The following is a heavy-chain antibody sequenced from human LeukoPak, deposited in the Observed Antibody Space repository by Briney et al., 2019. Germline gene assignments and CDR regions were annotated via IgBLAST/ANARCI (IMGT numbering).Heavy chain of an antibody. V-gene: IGHV3-20*04. Sequence: PGGSLRLSCAASGFTFDDYGMSCVRQAPGKGLEWVSGINWNGGSTGHADSVKGRFTISRDNAKNSLYLQMNSLRAEDTALYYCASGGARGAFDIWGQGTMVTVSS. CDR3: ASGGARGAFDI. D-gene: IGHD3-16*01. J-gene: IGHJ3*02. CDR2: INWNGGST. CDR1: GFTFDDYG.